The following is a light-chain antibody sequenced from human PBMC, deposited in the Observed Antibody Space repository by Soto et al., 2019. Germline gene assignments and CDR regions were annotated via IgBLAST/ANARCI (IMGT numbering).Light chain of an antibody. J-gene: IGKJ1*01. CDR2: DVS. V-gene: IGKV1-17*01. CDR3: QLSTSYSDA. CDR1: QGIGND. Sequence: DIQATQSPYSLPASVGDRVTITCRASQGIGNDLGWYQQKPGKAPKGLIYDVSNLQSGVPSRFSGSGSGTEFTLTISSLQPDDFTPYYCQLSTSYSDAFGQRTKVDIK.